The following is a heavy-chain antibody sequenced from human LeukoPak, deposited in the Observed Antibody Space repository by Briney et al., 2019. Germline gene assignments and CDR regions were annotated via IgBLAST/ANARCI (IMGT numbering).Heavy chain of an antibody. V-gene: IGHV3-30*04. CDR2: ISYDGSNK. CDR1: GFTFSSYA. CDR3: AKDAPPCSGGSCYSGYYFYGMDV. Sequence: PGGSLRLSCAASGFTFSSYAMHWVRQAPGKGLEWVAVISYDGSNKYYADSVKGRFTISRDNSKNTLYLQMNSLRAEDTAVFYCAKDAPPCSGGSCYSGYYFYGMDVWGKGTTVTVSS. D-gene: IGHD2-15*01. J-gene: IGHJ6*04.